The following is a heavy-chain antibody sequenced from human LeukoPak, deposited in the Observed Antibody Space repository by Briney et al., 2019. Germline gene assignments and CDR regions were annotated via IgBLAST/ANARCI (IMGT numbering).Heavy chain of an antibody. J-gene: IGHJ4*02. Sequence: GGSLRLSCAASRFTFDDYAMHWVSQPPGKGLEWVSLISGDGGSTYYADSVKGRFTISRDNSKNSLYLQMNSLRTEDTALYYCGKVFSGIYGLFDYWGQGTLVTVSS. CDR3: GKVFSGIYGLFDY. CDR1: RFTFDDYA. CDR2: ISGDGGST. V-gene: IGHV3-43*02. D-gene: IGHD1-26*01.